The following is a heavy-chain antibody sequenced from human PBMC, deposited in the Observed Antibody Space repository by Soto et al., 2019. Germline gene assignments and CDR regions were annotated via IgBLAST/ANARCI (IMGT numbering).Heavy chain of an antibody. CDR2: IIPIFGTA. D-gene: IGHD3-16*02. CDR3: ERVVIPFGGFLVYFAY. Sequence: QVQLVQSGAEVKKPGSSVKVSCKASGGTFSSYAISWVRQAPGQGLEWMGGIIPIFGTANYAQKFQGRVTTTAVDSTSPAYLELSRLRSAFTAVYYCERVVIPFGGFLVYFAYWGQGTLVTVSS. V-gene: IGHV1-69*12. CDR1: GGTFSSYA. J-gene: IGHJ4*02.